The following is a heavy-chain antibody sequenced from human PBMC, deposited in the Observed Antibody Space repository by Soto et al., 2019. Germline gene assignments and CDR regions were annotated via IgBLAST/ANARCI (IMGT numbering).Heavy chain of an antibody. J-gene: IGHJ6*03. CDR2: ISGTGSTI. D-gene: IGHD6-25*01. CDR3: ARVAAYYNFHMDV. Sequence: QVQLVESGGGLVKPGGSLRLSCAASGLTISDYYMTWIRQAPGKGLEWVSYISGTGSTIYHADSVMGRFTISRDNAKNPLFLQMNSLRADDTAVYYCARVAAYYNFHMDVWGKGTMVTVSS. CDR1: GLTISDYY. V-gene: IGHV3-11*01.